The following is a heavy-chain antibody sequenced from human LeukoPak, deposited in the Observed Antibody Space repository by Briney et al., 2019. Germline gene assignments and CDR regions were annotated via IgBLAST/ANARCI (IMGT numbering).Heavy chain of an antibody. D-gene: IGHD2-15*01. V-gene: IGHV5-51*01. CDR3: ARRYCSGGSCQEAFDI. CDR1: GYSFTSHW. Sequence: GESLKISCKGSGYSFTSHWIGWVRQLPGKGLEWMGIIYPGDSDTRYSPSFQGQVTISADKSISTAYLQWSSLKASDTAMYYCARRYCSGGSCQEAFDIWGQGTMVTVSS. J-gene: IGHJ3*02. CDR2: IYPGDSDT.